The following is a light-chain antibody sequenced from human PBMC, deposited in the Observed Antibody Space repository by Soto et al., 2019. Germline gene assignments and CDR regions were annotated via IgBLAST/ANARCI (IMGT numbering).Light chain of an antibody. CDR2: NVS. CDR3: MQGKRWPWT. J-gene: IGKJ1*01. CDR1: QSLVDSDGNTF. Sequence: DVVMTQSPLSLPVTLGQPASISCRSSQSLVDSDGNTFLNWYQQRPGQSPRRLIYNVSNRESGDPDRFSGSGLGTDFTLKITRVEAEDVGVYYCMQGKRWPWTFGKGTKVDSK. V-gene: IGKV2-30*01.